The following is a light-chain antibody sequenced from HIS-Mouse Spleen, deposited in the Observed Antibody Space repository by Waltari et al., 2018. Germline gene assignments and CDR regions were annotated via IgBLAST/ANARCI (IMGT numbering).Light chain of an antibody. J-gene: IGKJ2*01. CDR3: QQYYSTPPT. CDR1: LSVVYSSNNKNY. CDR2: WAS. V-gene: IGKV4-1*01. Sequence: DIVMTQSPDSLAVFLGERATINCTSSLSVVYSSNNKNYLAWYQQKPGQPPKLLIYWASTRESGVPDRFSGSGSGTDFTLTISSLQAEDVAVYYCQQYYSTPPTFGQGTKLEIK.